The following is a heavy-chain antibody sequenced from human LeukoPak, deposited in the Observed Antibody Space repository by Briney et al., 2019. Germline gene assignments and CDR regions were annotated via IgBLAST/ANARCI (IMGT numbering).Heavy chain of an antibody. V-gene: IGHV4-38-2*01. CDR2: ISHSGTT. J-gene: IGHJ3*02. Sequence: SETLSLTCAVSAYSISSGYYWGWIRQPPGKGLEWIGSISHSGTTFYTPSLKSRVTISVDTSKNQFSLKLSSVIATDTAVYYCARVNSGYPSGAFDIWGQGTMVTVSS. D-gene: IGHD5-12*01. CDR3: ARVNSGYPSGAFDI. CDR1: AYSISSGYY.